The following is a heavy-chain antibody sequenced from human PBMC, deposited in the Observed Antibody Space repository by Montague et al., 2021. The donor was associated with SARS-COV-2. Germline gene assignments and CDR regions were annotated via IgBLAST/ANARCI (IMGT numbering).Heavy chain of an antibody. CDR3: ARRWPGGNWFDP. CDR1: GDSISSGYYY. Sequence: TLSLTCTVSGDSISSGYYYWSWIRQPVEKGLEWIGHIETSGSTNYNPSLKSRVTTSVDTSRNQFSLKLTSVTAADTAVYYCARRWPGGNWFDPWGQGTLVTVSS. CDR2: IETSGST. J-gene: IGHJ5*02. V-gene: IGHV4-61*09. D-gene: IGHD4-23*01.